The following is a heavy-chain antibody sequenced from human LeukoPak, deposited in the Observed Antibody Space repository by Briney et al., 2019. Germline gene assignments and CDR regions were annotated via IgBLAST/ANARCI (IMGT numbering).Heavy chain of an antibody. V-gene: IGHV3-7*01. CDR2: IKQDGSEK. D-gene: IGHD1-26*01. CDR1: GFTFSSSW. CDR3: ATDPGVGGI. Sequence: PGGSLRLSCVGSGFTFSSSWMAWVRQAPGKGLEWVASIKQDGSEKYYVDSVKGRFTISRDNAKNSLYLQMNNLRGEDTAVYYCATDPGVGGIWGQGTMVTVSS. J-gene: IGHJ3*02.